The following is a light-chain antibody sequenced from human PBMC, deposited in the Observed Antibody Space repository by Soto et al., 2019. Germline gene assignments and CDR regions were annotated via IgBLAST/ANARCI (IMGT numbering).Light chain of an antibody. Sequence: DIHMTQSPSTLSASAGDRVTITCRASQSISNWLAWYQQKPGKAPKLLIYHASSLESGVPSRFTGSGSGKEFTLTISRLQPDDFAPYFCQQYSSCLYTFGQGTKVEIK. CDR3: QQYSSCLYT. CDR1: QSISNW. J-gene: IGKJ2*01. CDR2: HAS. V-gene: IGKV1-5*01.